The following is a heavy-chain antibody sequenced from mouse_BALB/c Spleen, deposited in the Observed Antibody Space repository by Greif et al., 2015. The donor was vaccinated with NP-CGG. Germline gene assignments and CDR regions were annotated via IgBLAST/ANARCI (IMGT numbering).Heavy chain of an antibody. Sequence: VQLQQPGAELVKPGTSVKLSCTASGFNIKDTYMHGVKQRPEQGLEWIGRIDPANGNTKYDPKCQGKATITADTSSNTAYLQLSSLTSEHTTVYYCARYPYYDYFDYCCQVTTLTVSS. CDR3: ARYPYYDYFDY. V-gene: IGHV14-3*02. CDR2: IDPANGNT. CDR1: GFNIKDTY. J-gene: IGHJ2*01. D-gene: IGHD1-1*01.